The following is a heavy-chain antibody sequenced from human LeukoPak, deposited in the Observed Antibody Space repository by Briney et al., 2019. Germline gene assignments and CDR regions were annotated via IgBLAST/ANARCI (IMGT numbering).Heavy chain of an antibody. V-gene: IGHV3-43D*03. J-gene: IGHJ3*02. CDR2: ITWDGGNT. Sequence: GGSLRLSCAASGFSFDDYAMHWVRQAPGKGLEWVSLITWDGGNTYYADSVKGRFTISRDNAKNSLYLQMNSLRAEDTAVYYCARERRGYSSSWYNAFDIWGQGTMVTVSS. CDR3: ARERRGYSSSWYNAFDI. D-gene: IGHD6-13*01. CDR1: GFSFDDYA.